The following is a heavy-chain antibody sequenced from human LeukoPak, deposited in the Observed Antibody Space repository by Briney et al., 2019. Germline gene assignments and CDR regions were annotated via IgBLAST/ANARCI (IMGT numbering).Heavy chain of an antibody. V-gene: IGHV3-30*18. J-gene: IGHJ4*02. D-gene: IGHD4-23*01. Sequence: GGSLRLSCAASGFTFSTYAMHWVRQAPGKGLEWVAVISDDGTNKYSADSVKGRFTISRDNSKNTLYLQMNSLRAEDTAVYYCAKIPGHLVWVNVDEYWGQGTLVTVSS. CDR1: GFTFSTYA. CDR2: ISDDGTNK. CDR3: AKIPGHLVWVNVDEY.